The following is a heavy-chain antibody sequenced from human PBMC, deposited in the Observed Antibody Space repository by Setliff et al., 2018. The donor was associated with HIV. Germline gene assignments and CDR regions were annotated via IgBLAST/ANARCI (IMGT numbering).Heavy chain of an antibody. CDR3: AMSYYYDSSGSGAFDI. Sequence: ASVKVSCKASGYTFTSCFMHWVRQAPGQGLEWMGLVDPEDGKGAYAEKFQGRVTMTADTSIDTAYMELNSLRSEDTALYYCAMSYYYDSSGSGAFDIWGQGTLVTVSS. CDR1: GYTFTSCF. V-gene: IGHV1-69-2*01. CDR2: VDPEDGKG. J-gene: IGHJ3*02. D-gene: IGHD3-22*01.